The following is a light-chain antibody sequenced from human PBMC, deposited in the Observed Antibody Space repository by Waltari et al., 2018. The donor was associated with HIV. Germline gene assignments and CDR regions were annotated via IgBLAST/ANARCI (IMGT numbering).Light chain of an antibody. CDR2: GNS. CDR3: QSYDSSLSGSNV. Sequence: QSVLTQPHSVSGAPGQRVTISCTGSSSNIGAGYDVHWYQQLPGTAPKLLIYGNSNRPSGVPDRFSGSKSGTSASLAITGLQAEDEADYYCQSYDSSLSGSNVFGTGTKVTVL. J-gene: IGLJ1*01. CDR1: SSNIGAGYD. V-gene: IGLV1-40*01.